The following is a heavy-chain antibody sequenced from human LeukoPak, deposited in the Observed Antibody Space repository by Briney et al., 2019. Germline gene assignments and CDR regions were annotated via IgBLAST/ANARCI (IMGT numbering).Heavy chain of an antibody. Sequence: SETLSLTCTVSGYSISSGYYWGWIRQPPGKGLEWIGSIYHSGSTYYNPSLKSRVTISVDTSKNQFSLKLSSVTAADTAVYYCAREGGRLLYYFDYWGQGTLVTVSS. D-gene: IGHD2-15*01. CDR1: GYSISSGYY. CDR2: IYHSGST. CDR3: AREGGRLLYYFDY. V-gene: IGHV4-38-2*02. J-gene: IGHJ4*02.